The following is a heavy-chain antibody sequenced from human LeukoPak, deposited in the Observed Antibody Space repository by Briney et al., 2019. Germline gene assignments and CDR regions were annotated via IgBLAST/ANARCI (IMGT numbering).Heavy chain of an antibody. CDR2: ISASGDTT. Sequence: GGSLRLSCAASGFTFSSHVMSWVRQAPGKGLEWVSDISASGDTTYYADSVKGRFTIPRDNAKNSLYLQMNSLRDEDTAVYYCARDFYGSESYWGQGTLVTVSS. D-gene: IGHD3-10*01. V-gene: IGHV3-23*01. CDR3: ARDFYGSESY. J-gene: IGHJ4*02. CDR1: GFTFSSHV.